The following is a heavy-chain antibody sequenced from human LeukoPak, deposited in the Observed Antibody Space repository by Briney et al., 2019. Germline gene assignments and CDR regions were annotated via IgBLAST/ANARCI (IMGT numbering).Heavy chain of an antibody. V-gene: IGHV1-18*01. CDR3: ARGPASLFKIDFQH. D-gene: IGHD2-21*01. J-gene: IGHJ1*01. CDR1: GGTFSSYA. CDR2: ISAYNGNT. Sequence: ASVKVSCKASGGTFSSYAISWVRQAPGQGLEWMGWISAYNGNTNYAQKLQGRVTMTTDTSTSTAYMELRSLRSDDTAVYYCARGPASLFKIDFQHWGQGTLVTVSS.